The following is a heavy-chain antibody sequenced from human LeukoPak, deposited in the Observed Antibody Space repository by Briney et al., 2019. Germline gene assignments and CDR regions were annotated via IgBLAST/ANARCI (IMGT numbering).Heavy chain of an antibody. Sequence: SETQSLTCAVYGGSFSGYYWSWIRQPPGKGLEWIGEINHSGSTNYNPSLKSRVTISVDTSKNQFSLKLSSVTAADTAVYYCARESMSYYYGSGSYSFDYWGQGTLVTVSS. CDR3: ARESMSYYYGSGSYSFDY. D-gene: IGHD3-10*01. CDR2: INHSGST. J-gene: IGHJ4*02. CDR1: GGSFSGYY. V-gene: IGHV4-34*01.